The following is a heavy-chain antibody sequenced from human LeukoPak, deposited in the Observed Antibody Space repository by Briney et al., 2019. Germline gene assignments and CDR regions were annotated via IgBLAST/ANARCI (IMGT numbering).Heavy chain of an antibody. CDR1: EFSFSSHS. V-gene: IGHV3-21*01. CDR2: INSSGDYT. Sequence: GGSLRLSCAASEFSFSSHSMNWVRQAPGKGLEWVSTINSSGDYTCYADSVKGRFTISRDNAKNSLYLQMNSLRAEDTAVYYCARDGMITAYAFDIWGHGTMVTVSS. J-gene: IGHJ3*02. D-gene: IGHD3-16*01. CDR3: ARDGMITAYAFDI.